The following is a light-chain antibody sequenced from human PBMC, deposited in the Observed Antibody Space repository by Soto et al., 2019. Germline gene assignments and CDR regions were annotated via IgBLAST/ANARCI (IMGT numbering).Light chain of an antibody. V-gene: IGKV1-5*03. CDR3: QQYNSYSRT. J-gene: IGKJ1*01. CDR2: KAS. Sequence: DIQMTQSPSTLSASLGDRVTITCRASQSISSWLAWYQQKPGKAPKLLIYKASSLESGVPSRFSGSGSGTECTITISSLQNDDFATYYCQQYNSYSRTFGQGTKVDIK. CDR1: QSISSW.